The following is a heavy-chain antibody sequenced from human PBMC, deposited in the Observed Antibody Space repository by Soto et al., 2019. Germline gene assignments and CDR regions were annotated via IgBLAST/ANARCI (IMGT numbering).Heavy chain of an antibody. D-gene: IGHD6-6*01. CDR1: GYTFANYL. J-gene: IGHJ1*01. CDR2: IYPSDSIT. Sequence: GESLKISCESSGYTFANYLLGWVRQVPGKGLEWVGSIYPSDSITIYSPSFQGQVTISADKTLSTAYLQWPSLKASDTAIYYCSKIKYSTSVRYLQHWGQRPPVKVSS. CDR3: SKIKYSTSVRYLQH. V-gene: IGHV5-51*01.